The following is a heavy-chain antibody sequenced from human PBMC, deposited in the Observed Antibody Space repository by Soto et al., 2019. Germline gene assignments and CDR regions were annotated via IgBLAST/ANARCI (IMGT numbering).Heavy chain of an antibody. J-gene: IGHJ3*01. Sequence: QVQLVESGGGVVQPGRSLRLSCAASGFTFSSYAMHWVRQAPGKGLEWVAAVSHDGKTEYHAASVKGRFTISRDTSANILSLQMNSLRDEDTAVYYCGREPYISGHYSCGCDVWGQGTMVTVSS. V-gene: IGHV3-30*04. CDR1: GFTFSSYA. CDR3: GREPYISGHYSCGCDV. D-gene: IGHD3-10*01. CDR2: VSHDGKTE.